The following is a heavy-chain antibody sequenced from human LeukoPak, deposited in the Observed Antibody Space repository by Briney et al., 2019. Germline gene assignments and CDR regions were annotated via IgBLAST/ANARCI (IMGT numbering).Heavy chain of an antibody. CDR3: ARGYEYCGGDCYPAHFDY. CDR1: GGSFSGYY. J-gene: IGHJ4*02. V-gene: IGHV4-34*01. CDR2: INHSGST. Sequence: SETLSLTCAVYGGSFSGYYWSWIRQPPGKGLEWIGEINHSGSTNYNPSLKSRVTISVDTSKNQFSLKLSSVTAADTAVYYCARGYEYCGGDCYPAHFDYWGQGTLVTVSS. D-gene: IGHD2-21*02.